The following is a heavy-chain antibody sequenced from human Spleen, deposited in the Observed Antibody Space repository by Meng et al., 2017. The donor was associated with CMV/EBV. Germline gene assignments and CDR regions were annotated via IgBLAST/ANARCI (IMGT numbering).Heavy chain of an antibody. CDR1: GYSISSGYY. Sequence: SETLSLTCTVSGYSISSGYYWGWIRQPPGKGLEWIGSIYHSGSTYYNPSLKSRVTISVDTSKNQFSLKLSSVTAADTAVYYCARSGSVVPAATIDYWGQGTLVTVSS. CDR3: ARSGSVVPAATIDY. CDR2: IYHSGST. J-gene: IGHJ4*02. D-gene: IGHD2-2*01. V-gene: IGHV4-38-2*02.